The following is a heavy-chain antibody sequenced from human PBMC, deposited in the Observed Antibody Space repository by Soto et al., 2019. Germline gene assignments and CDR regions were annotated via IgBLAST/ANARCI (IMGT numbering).Heavy chain of an antibody. D-gene: IGHD3-22*01. CDR3: ARDAYYYDSSGYYYDYGMDV. Sequence: EVQLLESGGGLVQPGGSLRLSCAASGFTFSSYAMSWVRQAPGKGLQWVSSISSSSSYIYYADSVKGRFTISRDNAKNSLYLQMNSLRAEDTAVYYCARDAYYYDSSGYYYDYGMDVWGQGTTVTVSS. V-gene: IGHV3-21*01. CDR1: GFTFSSYA. CDR2: ISSSSSYI. J-gene: IGHJ6*02.